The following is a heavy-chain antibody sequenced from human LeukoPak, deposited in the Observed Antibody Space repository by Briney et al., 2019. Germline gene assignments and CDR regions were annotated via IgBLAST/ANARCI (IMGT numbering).Heavy chain of an antibody. V-gene: IGHV1-69*13. CDR1: GGTFSSYA. J-gene: IGHJ5*02. CDR2: IIPIFGTA. Sequence: SVKVSCKASGGTFSSYAISWVRQAPGQGLEWMGGIIPIFGTANYAQKFQGRVTITADESTSTAYMELSSLRSEDTAVYYCARALVPPSNWFDPWGQGTLVTVSS. CDR3: ARALVPPSNWFDP.